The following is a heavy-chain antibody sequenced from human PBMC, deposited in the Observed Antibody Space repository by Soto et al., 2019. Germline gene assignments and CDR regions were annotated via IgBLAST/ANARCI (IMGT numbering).Heavy chain of an antibody. CDR3: AREISSAPTYYGMDV. D-gene: IGHD6-6*01. CDR2: ISSSSSTI. Sequence: GSLRLSCAASGFTFSSYSMNWVRQAPGKGLEWVSYISSSSSTIYYADSVKGRFTISRDNAKNSLYLQMNSLRDEDTAVYYCAREISSAPTYYGMDVWGQGTTVTVSS. J-gene: IGHJ6*02. CDR1: GFTFSSYS. V-gene: IGHV3-48*02.